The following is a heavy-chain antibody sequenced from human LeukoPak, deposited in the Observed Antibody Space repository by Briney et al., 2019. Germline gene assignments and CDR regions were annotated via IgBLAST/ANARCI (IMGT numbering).Heavy chain of an antibody. CDR2: INGSGGVT. Sequence: GGSLRLSCAASGFTFSSDGMSWVRQAPGKGLEWVSVINGSGGVTYYTDSVKGLFTTSKDTCKKTHYLQNNRLRAEQTALYYSAKGEKKWLARQPNYWGQRTLVTVSS. J-gene: IGHJ4*02. D-gene: IGHD6-19*01. CDR1: GFTFSSDG. CDR3: AKGEKKWLARQPNY. V-gene: IGHV3-23*01.